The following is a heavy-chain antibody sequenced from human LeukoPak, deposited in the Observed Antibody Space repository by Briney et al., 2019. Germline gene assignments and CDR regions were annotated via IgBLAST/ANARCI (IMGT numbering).Heavy chain of an antibody. CDR3: ARGALGYCSSTSCPSDAFDI. V-gene: IGHV3-7*01. Sequence: GESLRLSCEASGFSFSNYWMSWVRQAPGKGLEWVANIKHDGSEKYYVDSVKGRFTISRDNGKNSLYVQMNSLSVEDTAVYYCARGALGYCSSTSCPSDAFDIWGQGTMVTVSS. J-gene: IGHJ3*02. D-gene: IGHD2-2*01. CDR2: IKHDGSEK. CDR1: GFSFSNYW.